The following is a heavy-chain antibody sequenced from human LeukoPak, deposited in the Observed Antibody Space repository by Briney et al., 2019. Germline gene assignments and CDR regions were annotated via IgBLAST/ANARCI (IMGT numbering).Heavy chain of an antibody. V-gene: IGHV5-51*01. CDR3: ARHPHISVIAVVTPDAFDI. CDR2: IYPGDSDT. Sequence: PGESLKISCKGSGYSFTSYWIGWVRQMPGKGLEWMGIIYPGDSDTRYSPSFQGQVTISADKSISTAYLQWSSLKASDTAMYYCARHPHISVIAVVTPDAFDIWGQGTMVTVFS. D-gene: IGHD3-22*01. CDR1: GYSFTSYW. J-gene: IGHJ3*02.